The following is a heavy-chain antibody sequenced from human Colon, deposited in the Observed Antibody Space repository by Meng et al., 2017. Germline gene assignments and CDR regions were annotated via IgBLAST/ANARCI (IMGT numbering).Heavy chain of an antibody. J-gene: IGHJ4*02. D-gene: IGHD2-2*01. CDR3: ARGWGYCSSTSCYFLDY. Sequence: QVPLNQSAPVLLNPSETWSLPCAFYGGSFSGYYWSWIRQPTGKGLEWIGEINHSGSTNYNPSLKNRVTISVDTSKNQFSLKLSSVTAADTAVYYCARGWGYCSSTSCYFLDYWGQGTLVTVSS. CDR1: GGSFSGYY. CDR2: INHSGST. V-gene: IGHV4-34*01.